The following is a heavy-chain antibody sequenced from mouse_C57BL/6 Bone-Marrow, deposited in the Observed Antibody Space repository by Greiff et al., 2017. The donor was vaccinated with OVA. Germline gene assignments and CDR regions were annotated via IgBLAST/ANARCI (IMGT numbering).Heavy chain of an antibody. Sequence: EVQLVESGGDLVKPGGSLKLSCAASGFTFSSYGMSWVRQTPDKRLEWVATISSGGSYTYSPDSVKGRFPISRDNAKNTLYLQMSSLKSEDTAMYYCARHRYGSSYAMDYWGKGTSVTVSS. J-gene: IGHJ4*01. CDR1: GFTFSSYG. CDR3: ARHRYGSSYAMDY. D-gene: IGHD1-1*01. CDR2: ISSGGSYT. V-gene: IGHV5-6*01.